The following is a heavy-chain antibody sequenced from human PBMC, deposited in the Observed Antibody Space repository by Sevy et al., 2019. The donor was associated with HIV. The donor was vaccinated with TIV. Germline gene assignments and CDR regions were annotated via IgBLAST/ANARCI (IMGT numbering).Heavy chain of an antibody. J-gene: IGHJ3*02. CDR3: ARENTFLEWLLYPTDPFDI. Sequence: GGSLRLSCAASGFTFSSYSMNWVRQAPGKGLEWISYISSSSSTIYYADSVKGRFTISRDNAKNSLYLQMKSLRAEDTAVYYCARENTFLEWLLYPTDPFDIWGQGTMVTVSS. V-gene: IGHV3-48*01. D-gene: IGHD3-3*02. CDR2: ISSSSSTI. CDR1: GFTFSSYS.